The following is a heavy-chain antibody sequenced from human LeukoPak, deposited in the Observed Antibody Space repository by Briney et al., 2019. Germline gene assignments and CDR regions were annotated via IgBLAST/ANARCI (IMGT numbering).Heavy chain of an antibody. V-gene: IGHV3-21*04. J-gene: IGHJ4*02. CDR2: ISSSSSYI. CDR1: GFTFSSYS. Sequence: GGSLRLSCAASGFTFSSYSMNWVRQAPGKGLEWVSSISSSSSYIYYADSVKGRFTISRDNSKNTLSLQMNSLKAEDTAIYYCAKGSLAAVASFDSWGQGTLVTVSS. D-gene: IGHD6-19*01. CDR3: AKGSLAAVASFDS.